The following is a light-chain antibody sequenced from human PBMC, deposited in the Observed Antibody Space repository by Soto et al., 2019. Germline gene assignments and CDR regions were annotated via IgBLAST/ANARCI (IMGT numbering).Light chain of an antibody. CDR1: SSNIGSNY. V-gene: IGLV1-47*01. CDR3: AAWDDSLSGHYV. J-gene: IGLJ1*01. Sequence: QSVLTQPPSASGTPGQRVTISCSGSSSNIGSNYVYWYQQLPGTAPKLLIYRNNQRPSGVPDRFSGSKSGTSASLAISGLRSEDDADYYCAAWDDSLSGHYVFGTGTKLIVL. CDR2: RNN.